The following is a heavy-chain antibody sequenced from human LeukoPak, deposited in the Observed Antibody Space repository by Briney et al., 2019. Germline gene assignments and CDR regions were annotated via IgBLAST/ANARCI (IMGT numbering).Heavy chain of an antibody. J-gene: IGHJ6*02. CDR2: ISTYNGDT. D-gene: IGHD2-2*01. Sequence: GASVKVSCKASGYTFTTYGITWVRQAPGQGLEWMGLISTYNGDTNYARKVQGRVTMTTDTSTSTAYMELRSLRSDDTAVYYCARGGLGCRSGNCYWGATDVWGQGTTVTVSS. CDR1: GYTFTTYG. V-gene: IGHV1-18*01. CDR3: ARGGLGCRSGNCYWGATDV.